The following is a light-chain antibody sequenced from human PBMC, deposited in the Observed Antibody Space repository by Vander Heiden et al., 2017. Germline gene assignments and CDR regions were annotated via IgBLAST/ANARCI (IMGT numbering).Light chain of an antibody. J-gene: IGKJ3*01. CDR1: QGINDN. V-gene: IGKV1-39*01. CDR2: ASS. CDR3: QQRHSCPFT. Sequence: ELTHSPSSLSASVGDRGTTTSRASQGINDNLNWYQQKPGRAPNRLIFASSTLQSGVPSRFSGSGSGTEFTLTISSRQPEDFATYYCQQRHSCPFTFGPGTKVD.